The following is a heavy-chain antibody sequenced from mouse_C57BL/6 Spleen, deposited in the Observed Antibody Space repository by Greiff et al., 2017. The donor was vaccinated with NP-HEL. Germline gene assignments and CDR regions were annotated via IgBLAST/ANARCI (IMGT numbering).Heavy chain of an antibody. J-gene: IGHJ2*01. V-gene: IGHV1-81*01. Sequence: QVQLKQSGAELARPGASVKLSCKASGYTFTSYGISWVKQRTGQGLEWIGEIYPRSGNTYYNEKFKGKATLTADKSSSTAYMEIRSLTSEDSAVYFCASRGYGSSLWYFDYWGQGTTLTVSS. D-gene: IGHD1-1*01. CDR2: IYPRSGNT. CDR3: ASRGYGSSLWYFDY. CDR1: GYTFTSYG.